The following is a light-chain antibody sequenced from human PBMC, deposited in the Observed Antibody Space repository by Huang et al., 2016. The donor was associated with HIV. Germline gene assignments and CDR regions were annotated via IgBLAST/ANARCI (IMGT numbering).Light chain of an antibody. CDR1: QSVFYSANKKPLPMNC. J-gene: IGKJ1*01. CDR2: WAA. Sequence: DIVMTQSPDSLAVPLGERATISCVSSQSVFYSANKKPLPMNCLAWYQKKPGQPPKRLIYWAASRASGVPDRFSGSGSGTDFTLTISSLQAEDVAVYYCQQHYSTPWTFGQGTKVEIK. CDR3: QQHYSTPWT. V-gene: IGKV4-1*01.